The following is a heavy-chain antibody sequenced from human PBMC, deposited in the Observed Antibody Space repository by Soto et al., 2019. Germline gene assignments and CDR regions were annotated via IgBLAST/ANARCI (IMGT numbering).Heavy chain of an antibody. J-gene: IGHJ5*02. V-gene: IGHV3-30-3*01. CDR2: ISYDGSNK. CDR3: ARGADYDSSGIRLNWFDP. D-gene: IGHD3-22*01. Sequence: PGGSLRLSCAASGFTFSSYAMHWVRQAPGKGLEWVAVISYDGSNKNYADSVKGRFTISRDNAKNSLYLQMNSLRDEDTAVYYCARGADYDSSGIRLNWFDPWGQGTLVTVS. CDR1: GFTFSSYA.